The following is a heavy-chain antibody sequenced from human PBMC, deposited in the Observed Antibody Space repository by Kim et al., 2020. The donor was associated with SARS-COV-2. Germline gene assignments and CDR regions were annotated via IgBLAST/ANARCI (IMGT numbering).Heavy chain of an antibody. CDR1: GFTFSSYA. V-gene: IGHV3-30*04. D-gene: IGHD3-9*01. CDR2: ITSDGSNK. J-gene: IGHJ4*02. CDR3: ARDLSGYVILTGMDY. Sequence: GGSLRLSCAASGFTFSSYAMHWVRQAPGKGLEWVAFITSDGSNKYYADSVKGRFTISRDNSKNTLYLQMNSLRAEDTAVYYCARDLSGYVILTGMDYWGQGTLVTVSS.